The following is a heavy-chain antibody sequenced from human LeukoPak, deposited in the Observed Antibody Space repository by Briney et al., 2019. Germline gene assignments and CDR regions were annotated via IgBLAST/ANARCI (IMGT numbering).Heavy chain of an antibody. Sequence: GGSLKLSCAASGFTFSTYAIHWVRQAPGKGLEWVAVISYDGSNKYYADSVKGRFTISRDNAKNSLYLQMNSLRAEDTAVYYCARARTFDYWGQGTLVTVSS. J-gene: IGHJ4*02. V-gene: IGHV3-30*04. CDR2: ISYDGSNK. CDR3: ARARTFDY. CDR1: GFTFSTYA.